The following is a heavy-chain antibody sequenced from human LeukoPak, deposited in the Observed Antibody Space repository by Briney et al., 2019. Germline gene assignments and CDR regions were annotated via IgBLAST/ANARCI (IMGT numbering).Heavy chain of an antibody. V-gene: IGHV3-48*03. Sequence: GGSLRLSCAASGFTFSSYEMNWVRQAPGKGLEWVSYISSSGSTIYYADSVKGRFTISRDNAKNSLYLQMNSLRAEDTAVYYCAKEPTKTTVISDYYYYFYMDVWGRGTTVTISS. CDR2: ISSSGSTI. CDR1: GFTFSSYE. D-gene: IGHD4-17*01. J-gene: IGHJ6*03. CDR3: AKEPTKTTVISDYYYYFYMDV.